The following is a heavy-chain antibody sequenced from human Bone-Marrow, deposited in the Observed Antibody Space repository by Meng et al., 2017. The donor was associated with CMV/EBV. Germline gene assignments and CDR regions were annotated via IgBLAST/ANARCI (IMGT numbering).Heavy chain of an antibody. CDR1: GFTFSSYG. Sequence: GGSLRLSCAASGFTFSSYGMHWVRQAPGKGLEWVSSISSSSSYIYYADSVKGRFTISRDNAKNSLYLQMNSLRAEDTAVYYCAREPAVAGTRYFQHWGQGTLVTVSS. CDR3: AREPAVAGTRYFQH. D-gene: IGHD6-19*01. V-gene: IGHV3-21*01. CDR2: ISSSSSYI. J-gene: IGHJ1*01.